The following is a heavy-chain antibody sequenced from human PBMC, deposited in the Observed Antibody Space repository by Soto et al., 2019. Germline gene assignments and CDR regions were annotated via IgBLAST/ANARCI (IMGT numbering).Heavy chain of an antibody. CDR2: MYDTRSA. CDR1: GGSISNGGFY. Sequence: SETLSLTCTVSGGSISNGGFYWSWIRQPPGQGLEWIGYMYDTRSANYNPSLKRRVTMSVDTSKSQYSLELRSVTAADTAVYYCAGETVWSYFDPWGQGALVTVSS. V-gene: IGHV4-61*08. D-gene: IGHD3-3*01. CDR3: AGETVWSYFDP. J-gene: IGHJ5*02.